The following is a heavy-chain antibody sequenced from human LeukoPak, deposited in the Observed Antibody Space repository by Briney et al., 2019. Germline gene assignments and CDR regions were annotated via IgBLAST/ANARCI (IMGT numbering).Heavy chain of an antibody. D-gene: IGHD3-9*01. Sequence: SETLSLTCTVSGGSISSTGYYWDWIRQPPGKGLEWIGNIYYSGINYYNSSLRRRVTITVDTSNTQFLLKMSPMTAANAAVYYCAREDILTGSFDFWGQATLVSVCS. CDR2: IYYSGIN. J-gene: IGHJ4*02. V-gene: IGHV4-39*02. CDR1: GGSISSTGYY. CDR3: AREDILTGSFDF.